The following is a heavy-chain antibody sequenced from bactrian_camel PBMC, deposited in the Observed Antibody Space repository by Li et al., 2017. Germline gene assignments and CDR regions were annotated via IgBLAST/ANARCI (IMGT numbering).Heavy chain of an antibody. D-gene: IGHD1*01. J-gene: IGHJ4*01. CDR2: LIGSGGST. CDR1: GYTWTTDC. V-gene: IGHV3S26*01. Sequence: HVQLVESGGGSVKAGESLTLSCVASGYTWTTDCMGWFRQTPGKEREGVAVLIGSGGSTVYADSVKGRFTISQDNAKNTLYLQMNSLKPEDTAMYYCAAHLEGPSRPSRHVPLHDVELAFLNPAEYNYWGQGTQVTVS. CDR3: AAHLEGPSRPSRHVPLHDVELAFLNPAEYNY.